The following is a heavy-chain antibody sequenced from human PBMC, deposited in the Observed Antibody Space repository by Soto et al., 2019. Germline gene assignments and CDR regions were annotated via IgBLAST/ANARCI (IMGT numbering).Heavy chain of an antibody. CDR1: GYTFTSYG. J-gene: IGHJ5*02. Sequence: GASVTVSCKASGYTFTSYGISWVRQAPGQGLEWMGWISAYNGNTNYAQKLRGRVTMTTDTSTSTAYMELRSLRAEDTAVYYCAKEWQYGDGEGFDPWSQGTLVTVSS. CDR2: ISAYNGNT. D-gene: IGHD4-17*01. CDR3: AKEWQYGDGEGFDP. V-gene: IGHV1-18*01.